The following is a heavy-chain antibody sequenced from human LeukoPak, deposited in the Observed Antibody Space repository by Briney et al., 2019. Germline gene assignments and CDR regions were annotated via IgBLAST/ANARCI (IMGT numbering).Heavy chain of an antibody. CDR2: FYYSGTS. Sequence: SETLSLTCTVPGGSISGYYWSWLRQPPGKGLEWIGYFYYSGTSRYNPSLKSRVTFSADTSENQFSLKLTSVTAADTAVYYCARHYYGDVYYFDFWGQGTLVTVSS. V-gene: IGHV4-59*08. CDR1: GGSISGYY. D-gene: IGHD3-16*01. CDR3: ARHYYGDVYYFDF. J-gene: IGHJ4*02.